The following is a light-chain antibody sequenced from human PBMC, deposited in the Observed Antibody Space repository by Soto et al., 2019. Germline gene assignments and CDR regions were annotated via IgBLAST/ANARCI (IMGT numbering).Light chain of an antibody. J-gene: IGKJ4*01. Sequence: EIVMTQSPATLSVSPGERATLSCRASQSFSSSYLAWYQQRPGQATRLLIYGASTRATGTPARFSGSGSGTQFTLTISNRQSDDVAVYYCQQYNNWPPLTFGGGTRVEIK. CDR1: QSFSSSY. CDR3: QQYNNWPPLT. V-gene: IGKV3-15*01. CDR2: GAS.